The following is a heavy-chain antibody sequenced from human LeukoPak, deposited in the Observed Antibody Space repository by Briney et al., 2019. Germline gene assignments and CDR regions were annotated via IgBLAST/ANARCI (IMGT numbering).Heavy chain of an antibody. J-gene: IGHJ4*02. CDR1: GFTFSSYS. CDR2: ISGNST. CDR3: AKDGVGY. V-gene: IGHV3-23*01. D-gene: IGHD1-26*01. Sequence: PGGCLRLSCAASGFTFSSYSMNWVRQAPGKGLEWVSVISGNSTYYADSVKGRFTISRDNSKNTVYLQMNSLRAEDTAVYYCAKDGVGYWGQGTLVTVSS.